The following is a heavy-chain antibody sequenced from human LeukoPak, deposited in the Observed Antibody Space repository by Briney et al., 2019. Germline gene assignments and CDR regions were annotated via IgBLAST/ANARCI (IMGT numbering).Heavy chain of an antibody. J-gene: IGHJ5*02. D-gene: IGHD1-26*01. CDR2: ITPIIGTT. V-gene: IGHV1-69*08. CDR1: GGTFNTHI. CDR3: TRVTLRGSKYNWFDP. Sequence: GASVKVSCRSSGGTFNTHIFNWVRQAPGQGLEWMGRITPIIGTTKYAQRFQARVTITADRSTSTAYLELSGLTYDDTAVYYCTRVTLRGSKYNWFDPWGRVLMSLSP.